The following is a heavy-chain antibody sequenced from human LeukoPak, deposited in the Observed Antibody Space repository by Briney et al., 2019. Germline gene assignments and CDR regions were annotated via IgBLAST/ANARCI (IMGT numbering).Heavy chain of an antibody. D-gene: IGHD3-10*01. CDR1: GYPFISYG. J-gene: IGHJ3*02. Sequence: ASVKVSCKTSGYPFISYGINWVRQAPGQGLEWMGWISGHTGRATYAQKFQDRLTMTSDGPTTTAYMELKGLRFNDTAVYFCSKDLYSSLSGSEVFDIWGQGTRVTV. V-gene: IGHV1-18*01. CDR3: SKDLYSSLSGSEVFDI. CDR2: ISGHTGRA.